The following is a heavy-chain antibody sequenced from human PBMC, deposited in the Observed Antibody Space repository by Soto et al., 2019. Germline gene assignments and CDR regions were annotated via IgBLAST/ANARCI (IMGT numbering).Heavy chain of an antibody. CDR2: IYDTWTT. CDR3: ARGIVRGGFDI. V-gene: IGHV4-30-4*01. CDR1: GGSMSENDYY. Sequence: QVQLQAAGPGLVRPSQTLSLTCTVAGGSMSENDYYWSWLRQSPGQGLQWIGYIYDTWTTSYSPSLKSRGTMSADTSRCHSALKLTSVTAADTALYSCARGIVRGGFDIWGQGTWVTGSS. D-gene: IGHD3-10*02. J-gene: IGHJ3*02.